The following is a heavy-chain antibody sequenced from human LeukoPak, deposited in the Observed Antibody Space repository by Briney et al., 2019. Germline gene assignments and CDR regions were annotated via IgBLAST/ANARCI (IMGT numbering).Heavy chain of an antibody. J-gene: IGHJ3*02. CDR3: ARAGSRSGSFGI. CDR1: GGTFSSYA. Sequence: ASVKVSCKASGGTFSSYAISWVRQAPGQGLEWMGGIIPIFGTANYAQKFQGRVTITADESTSTAYMELSSLRSEDTAVYYCARAGSRSGSFGIWGQGTMVTVSS. D-gene: IGHD5-18*01. CDR2: IIPIFGTA. V-gene: IGHV1-69*13.